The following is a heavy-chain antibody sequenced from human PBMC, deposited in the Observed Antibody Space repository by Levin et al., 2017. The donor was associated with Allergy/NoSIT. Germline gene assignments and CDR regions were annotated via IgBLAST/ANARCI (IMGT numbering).Heavy chain of an antibody. CDR1: GFSLSTGEVG. D-gene: IGHD6-13*01. CDR3: AHNVGYSSTSWGFDP. Sequence: QTLSLTCTFSGFSLSTGEVGVGWIRQPPGKALEWLVLIYWDDERYSPSLKSRLAITKDTSKNQVVLTMTNMDPVDTATYYCAHNVGYSSTSWGFDPWGQGTLVTVSS. CDR2: IYWDDE. J-gene: IGHJ5*02. V-gene: IGHV2-5*02.